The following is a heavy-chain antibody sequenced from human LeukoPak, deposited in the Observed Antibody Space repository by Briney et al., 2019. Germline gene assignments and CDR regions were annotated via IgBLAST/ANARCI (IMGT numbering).Heavy chain of an antibody. CDR1: GGSISSSSYY. V-gene: IGHV4-39*01. Sequence: KTSETLSLTCTVSGGSISSSSYYWGWIRQPPGKGLEWIGSIYYSGSTYYNPSLKSRVTISVDTSKNQFSLKLSSVTAADTAVYYCARLGGGSGWFYFDYWGQGTLVTVSS. J-gene: IGHJ4*02. CDR2: IYYSGST. D-gene: IGHD6-19*01. CDR3: ARLGGGSGWFYFDY.